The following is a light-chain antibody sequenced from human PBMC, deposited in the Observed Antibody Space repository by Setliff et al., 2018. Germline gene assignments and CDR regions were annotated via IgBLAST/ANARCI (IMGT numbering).Light chain of an antibody. CDR1: SSDIGAYDH. J-gene: IGLJ1*01. CDR3: SSYTTSSTLYV. V-gene: IGLV2-14*01. Sequence: QSALTQPASVSGSPGQSIIISCTGTSSDIGAYDHVSWYQKHPGRAPKLIIYEVSNRPSGVSNRFSGSKSGNTASLTISGLQAEDEADYYCSSYTTSSTLYVFGTGTKVTVL. CDR2: EVS.